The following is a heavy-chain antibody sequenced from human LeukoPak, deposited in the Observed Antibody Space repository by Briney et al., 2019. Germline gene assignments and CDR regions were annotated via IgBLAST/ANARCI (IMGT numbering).Heavy chain of an antibody. D-gene: IGHD3-10*01. J-gene: IGHJ4*02. CDR2: ISGNGGST. CDR3: SKDFGRRLGGPGY. V-gene: IGHV3-23*01. Sequence: GGSLRLSCAASGFTFSTYTMAWVRQAPGGGLEWVSGISGNGGSTYYADSVKGRFAISRDNSKSTLYLQMNSLRAEDTAVYYCSKDFGRRLGGPGYWGRGTLVTVSS. CDR1: GFTFSTYT.